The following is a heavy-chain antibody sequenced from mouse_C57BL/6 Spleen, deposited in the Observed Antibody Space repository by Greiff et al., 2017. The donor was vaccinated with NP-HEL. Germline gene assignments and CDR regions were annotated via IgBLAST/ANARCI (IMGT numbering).Heavy chain of an antibody. Sequence: QVQLKESGAELVRPGTSVKVSCKASGYAFTNYLIEWVKQRPGQGLEWIGVINPGSGGTNYNEKFKGKATLTADKSSSTAYMQLSSLTSEDSAVYFCARWDYYGSSCFDYWGQGTTLTVSS. CDR1: GYAFTNYL. V-gene: IGHV1-54*01. J-gene: IGHJ2*01. D-gene: IGHD1-1*01. CDR2: INPGSGGT. CDR3: ARWDYYGSSCFDY.